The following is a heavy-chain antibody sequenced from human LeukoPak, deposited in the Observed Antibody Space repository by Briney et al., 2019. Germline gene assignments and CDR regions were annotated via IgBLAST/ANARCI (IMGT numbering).Heavy chain of an antibody. J-gene: IGHJ4*02. D-gene: IGHD4-17*01. CDR1: VYTFTSYG. CDR2: ISAYNGNT. CDR3: AASDYGDVFDY. V-gene: IGHV1-18*04. Sequence: ASVKVSCKASVYTFTSYGISWVRQAPGQQLEWMGWISAYNGNTNYAQKLQGRVTMTTDTSTSTAYMERRSLRSDDTAVYYCAASDYGDVFDYWGQGTLVTASS.